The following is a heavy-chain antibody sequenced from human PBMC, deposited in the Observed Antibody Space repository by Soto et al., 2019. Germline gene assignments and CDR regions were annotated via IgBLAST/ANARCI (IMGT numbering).Heavy chain of an antibody. D-gene: IGHD4-17*01. J-gene: IGHJ6*02. CDR3: ARINDYGDYYYGMDV. CDR1: GYSFTSYW. CDR2: IDPSDSYT. Sequence: SLKISCKGSGYSFTSYWISWVRQMPGKGLEWMGRIDPSDSYTNYSPSFQGHVTISADKSISTAYLQWSSLKASDTAMYYCARINDYGDYYYGMDVWGQGTTVTVSS. V-gene: IGHV5-10-1*01.